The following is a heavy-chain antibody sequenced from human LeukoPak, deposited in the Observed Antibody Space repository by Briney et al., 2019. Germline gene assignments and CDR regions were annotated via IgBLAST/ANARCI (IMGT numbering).Heavy chain of an antibody. D-gene: IGHD2-2*01. CDR3: ARDWNCSSRSCVDTFDI. CDR2: ISTYNGNT. J-gene: IGHJ3*02. CDR1: GYTFSNYG. V-gene: IGHV1-18*01. Sequence: ASVKVSCKASGYTFSNYGISWVRQAPGQGLEWMGCISTYNGNTAYAQKFQGRVTMTTDTSTTTAYMELRSLKSDDTAVYYCARDWNCSSRSCVDTFDIWGQGTTVTVSS.